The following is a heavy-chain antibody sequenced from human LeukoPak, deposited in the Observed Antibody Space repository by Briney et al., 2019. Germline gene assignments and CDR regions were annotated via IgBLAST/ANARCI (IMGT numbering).Heavy chain of an antibody. D-gene: IGHD2-15*01. V-gene: IGHV3-33*01. CDR1: GFTFSKYG. CDR3: ARDRGSNDPIDY. Sequence: PGSALRLSCAASGFTFSKYGVHWVRQAPGEGGEWVAVIWHNGSNKYYADSGKGRFTTSRDNSKNTLYLQINSLRAEDTAVYYCARDRGSNDPIDYWGQGTLVTVSS. CDR2: IWHNGSNK. J-gene: IGHJ4*02.